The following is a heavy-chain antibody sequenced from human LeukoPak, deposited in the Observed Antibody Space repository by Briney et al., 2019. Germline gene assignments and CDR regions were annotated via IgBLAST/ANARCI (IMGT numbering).Heavy chain of an antibody. V-gene: IGHV3-48*04. J-gene: IGHJ4*02. CDR2: ISSSSSTI. CDR1: GFTFSSYS. CDR3: ARGGTVTTFDY. D-gene: IGHD4-17*01. Sequence: GGSRRLSCAASGFTFSSYSMNWVRQAPGKGLEWVSYISSSSSTIYYADSVKGRFTISRDNAKNSLYLQMNSLRAEDTAVYYCARGGTVTTFDYWGQGTLVTVSS.